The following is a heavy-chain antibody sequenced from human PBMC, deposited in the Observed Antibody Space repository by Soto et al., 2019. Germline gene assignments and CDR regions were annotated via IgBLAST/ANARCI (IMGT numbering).Heavy chain of an antibody. CDR2: ISSNGGST. V-gene: IGHV3-64D*06. D-gene: IGHD5-12*01. CDR3: VKARQWLRDAFDI. Sequence: PGGSLRLSCSASGFTFSSYAMHWVRQAPGKGLEYVSAISSNGGSTYYADSVKGRLTISRDNSKNTLYLQMSTLRADDTAVYYCVKARQWLRDAFDIWGQGTMVTVSS. CDR1: GFTFSSYA. J-gene: IGHJ3*02.